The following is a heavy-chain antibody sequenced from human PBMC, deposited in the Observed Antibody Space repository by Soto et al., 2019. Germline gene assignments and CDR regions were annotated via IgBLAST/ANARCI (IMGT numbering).Heavy chain of an antibody. CDR3: AKDRDGAAAGPTKCYGMDV. CDR1: GFTFSSYA. CDR2: IRGSGDSR. D-gene: IGHD6-13*01. V-gene: IGHV3-23*01. J-gene: IGHJ6*02. Sequence: EVQLLESGGGLVQPGGSLRLSCAASGFTFSSYAMSWFRQAPGKGLEWVSVIRGSGDSRYYADSVRGRFTVSRDNSKNTLYLQMNSLRAEDTAVYYCAKDRDGAAAGPTKCYGMDVWGQGTTVTVSS.